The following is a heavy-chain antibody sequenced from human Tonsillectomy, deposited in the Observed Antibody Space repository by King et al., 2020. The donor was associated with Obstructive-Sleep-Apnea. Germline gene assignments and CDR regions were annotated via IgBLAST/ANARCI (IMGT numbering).Heavy chain of an antibody. J-gene: IGHJ6*02. CDR3: AKALTGYYNFYYYVMDG. D-gene: IGHD3-9*01. CDR1: GFTFYDYA. Sequence: VQLVESGGGLVQPGRSLRLSCAASGFTFYDYAMHWVRQAPGKGLEWVSGISWNRGSIGYADFVKGRFTISRDNAKNSLYLQMNSLRPEDTALYYCAKALTGYYNFYYYVMDGWGQGTTVTVSS. V-gene: IGHV3-9*01. CDR2: ISWNRGSI.